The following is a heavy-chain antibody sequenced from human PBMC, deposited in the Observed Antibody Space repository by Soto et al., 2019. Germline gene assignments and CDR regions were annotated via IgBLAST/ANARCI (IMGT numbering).Heavy chain of an antibody. CDR1: GFSFSSYY. CDR2: VKHSPKNYGT. CDR3: VGNDLGWLVP. J-gene: IGHJ5*02. V-gene: IGHV3-72*01. D-gene: IGHD3-16*01. Sequence: QLVESGGGLVQPGGSLRLSCAASGFSFSSYYMDWVRQAPGKGPEWVASVKHSPKNYGTEYAASVRGRFTISRDDSLSSLFLHITNLATDGTAVYYCVGNDLGWLVPLCQGTLVTVPS.